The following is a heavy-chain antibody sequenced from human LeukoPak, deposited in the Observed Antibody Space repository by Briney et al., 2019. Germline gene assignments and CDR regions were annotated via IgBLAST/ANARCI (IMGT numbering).Heavy chain of an antibody. V-gene: IGHV1-2*02. Sequence: ASVKVSCKASGYTFTSYDINWVRQATGQGLEWMGWVNPNSGGTNYAQKFQGRVTMTRDTSISTAYMELSRLRSDDTAVYYCARVGENDAFDIWGQGTMVTVSS. CDR2: VNPNSGGT. CDR3: ARVGENDAFDI. CDR1: GYTFTSYD. J-gene: IGHJ3*02.